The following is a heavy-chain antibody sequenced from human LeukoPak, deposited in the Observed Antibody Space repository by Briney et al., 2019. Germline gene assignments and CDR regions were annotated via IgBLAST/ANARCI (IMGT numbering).Heavy chain of an antibody. J-gene: IGHJ4*02. D-gene: IGHD6-19*01. CDR2: INSDGSST. CDR1: GLTFSRYW. V-gene: IGHV3-74*01. Sequence: GGSLRLSCAASGLTFSRYWMHWVRQAPGKGLVWVSRINSDGSSTSYADSVKGRFTISRDNAKNTLYLQMNSLRAEDTGVYYCARDMTGYSSAWYYFDYWGQGTLVTVSS. CDR3: ARDMTGYSSAWYYFDY.